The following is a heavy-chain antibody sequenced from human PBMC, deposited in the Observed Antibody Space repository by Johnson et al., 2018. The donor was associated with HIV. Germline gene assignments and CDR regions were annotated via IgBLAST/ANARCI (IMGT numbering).Heavy chain of an antibody. J-gene: IGHJ3*02. D-gene: IGHD2-15*01. CDR3: ARLRSGNRAFDI. CDR1: GFTVSRNY. CDR2: IHSVDTT. Sequence: VLLVESGGGLVQPGGSLRLSCAASGFTVSRNYISWVRQAPGKGLEWVSVIHSVDTTYYADSVKGRFTISRDNSKNMVYLRMNSLRTEDTALYYCARLRSGNRAFDIWGQGTMVTVSS. V-gene: IGHV3-66*02.